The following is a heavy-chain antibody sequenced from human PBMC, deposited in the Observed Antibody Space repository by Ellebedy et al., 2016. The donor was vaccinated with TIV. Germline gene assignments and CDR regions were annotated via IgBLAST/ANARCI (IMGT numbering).Heavy chain of an antibody. J-gene: IGHJ3*02. CDR1: GFTFSSYW. CDR3: ATDGSYGDYRSPTHAFEM. D-gene: IGHD4-17*01. CDR2: INQDGSEK. V-gene: IGHV3-7*04. Sequence: GGSLRLSCAASGFTFSSYWMTWVRQAPGKGLEWVANINQDGSEKFYVDSVNGRFTVSRDNAKNSLYLHLNSLRAEDTAMYYCATDGSYGDYRSPTHAFEMWGQGTVVTVSS.